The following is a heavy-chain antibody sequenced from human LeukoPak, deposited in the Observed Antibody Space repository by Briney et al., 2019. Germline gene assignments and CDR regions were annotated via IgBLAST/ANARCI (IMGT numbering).Heavy chain of an antibody. CDR3: AREGDSSGYYGMDV. V-gene: IGHV3-30*03. D-gene: IGHD3-22*01. CDR2: ISYDGSSK. CDR1: GFTFSNYG. Sequence: GGSLRLSCAASGFTFSNYGMHWVRQAPGKGLEWVAAISYDGSSKYYADSVKGRFTISRDNSKNTLYLQMNSLRAEDTAVYYCAREGDSSGYYGMDVWGQGTTVTVSS. J-gene: IGHJ6*02.